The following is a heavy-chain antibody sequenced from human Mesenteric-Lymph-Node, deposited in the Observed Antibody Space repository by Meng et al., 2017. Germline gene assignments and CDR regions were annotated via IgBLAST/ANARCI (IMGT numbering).Heavy chain of an antibody. D-gene: IGHD3-9*01. J-gene: IGHJ4*02. Sequence: GESLKISCAASGFTFSSYWMSWVRQAPGKGLEWVANIKQDGSEKYYVDSVKGRFTISRDNAKNSLYLQMNSLRAEDTAVYYCAGTYYDILTGYMEVWGQGTLVTVSS. CDR1: GFTFSSYW. CDR3: AGTYYDILTGYMEV. CDR2: IKQDGSEK. V-gene: IGHV3-7*01.